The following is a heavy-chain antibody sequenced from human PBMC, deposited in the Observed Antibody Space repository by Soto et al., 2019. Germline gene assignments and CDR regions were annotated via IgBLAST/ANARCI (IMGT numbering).Heavy chain of an antibody. D-gene: IGHD3-16*02. CDR3: ACLSRDGRYHYLQAF. CDR2: VYHDGTT. V-gene: IGHV4-59*08. Sequence: SETLSLTSTGSGGSISRNSWSWFRQPPGKGLEWIGYVYHDGTTDYSPSLKSRATISVDTSKDQFSLKLNSVTAADTAFYYCACLSRDGRYHYLQAFSGQ. J-gene: IGHJ3*01. CDR1: GGSISRNS.